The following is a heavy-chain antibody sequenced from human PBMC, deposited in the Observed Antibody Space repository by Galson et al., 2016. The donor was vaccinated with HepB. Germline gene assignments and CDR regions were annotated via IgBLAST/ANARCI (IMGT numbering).Heavy chain of an antibody. CDR2: TTLYNGKT. J-gene: IGHJ5*02. V-gene: IGHV1-18*01. Sequence: SVKVSCKASGYTFSTYGIIWVRQAPGQGLEWMGWTTLYNGKTNYAQKFQGRVALTTDTSTSTAYMELRSLTSGDTAVYFCARAVVPAAAWLDPWGQGTLVTVSS. CDR3: ARAVVPAAAWLDP. CDR1: GYTFSTYG. D-gene: IGHD2-2*01.